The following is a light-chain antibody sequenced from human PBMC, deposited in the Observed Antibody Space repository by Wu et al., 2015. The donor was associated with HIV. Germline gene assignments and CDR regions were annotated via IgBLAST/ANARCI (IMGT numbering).Light chain of an antibody. CDR2: TAS. CDR3: QYYRNWQWM. Sequence: EIVMTQSPDILPVSPGERATLSCRASQTISNNLAWYQQKPGQAPRLLIYTASIRATGIPARFSGSGSGTEFTLTISSLQSEDFAVYYCQYYRNWQWMFGQGTKVEAK. V-gene: IGKV3-15*01. J-gene: IGKJ1*01. CDR1: QTISNN.